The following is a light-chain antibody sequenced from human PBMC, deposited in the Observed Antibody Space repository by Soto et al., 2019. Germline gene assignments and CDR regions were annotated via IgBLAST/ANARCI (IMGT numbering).Light chain of an antibody. J-gene: IGKJ1*01. CDR2: KVS. V-gene: IGKV2-30*02. CDR1: QILVHIDGNTY. Sequence: IVITQSPLSLPVTLVHPVSISCRSSQILVHIDGNTYLNWFQQRPGQSPRRLIYKVSNRDSGVPDRFSGSGSGTDFTLSISRVEADDVGVYYRMQGISFKFGQGTKVDIK. CDR3: MQGISFK.